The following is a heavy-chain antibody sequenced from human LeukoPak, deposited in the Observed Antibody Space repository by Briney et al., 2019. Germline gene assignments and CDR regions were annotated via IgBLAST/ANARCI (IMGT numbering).Heavy chain of an antibody. CDR1: GGSISSSSYY. CDR3: ARGPDDYGDYPAGD. Sequence: SETLSLTCTVSGGSISSSSYYWGWIRQPPGKGLEWIGSIYYSGSTYYNPSLKSRVAISVDTSKNQFSLKLSSVTAADTAVYYCARGPDDYGDYPAGDWGQGTLVTVSS. CDR2: IYYSGST. V-gene: IGHV4-39*07. D-gene: IGHD4-17*01. J-gene: IGHJ4*02.